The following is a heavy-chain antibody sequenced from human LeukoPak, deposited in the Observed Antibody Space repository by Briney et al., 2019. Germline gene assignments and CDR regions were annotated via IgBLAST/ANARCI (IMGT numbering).Heavy chain of an antibody. J-gene: IGHJ6*03. CDR3: ARGLSDDILTDYYYYYMDV. V-gene: IGHV4-61*02. Sequence: SETLSRTCTVSGGSISSGSYYWSWIRQPAGKGLEWIGRIYTSGSTNYNPSLKSRVTISVDTSKNQFSLKLSSVTAADTAVYYCARGLSDDILTDYYYYYMDVWGKGTTVTVSS. D-gene: IGHD3-9*01. CDR2: IYTSGST. CDR1: GGSISSGSYY.